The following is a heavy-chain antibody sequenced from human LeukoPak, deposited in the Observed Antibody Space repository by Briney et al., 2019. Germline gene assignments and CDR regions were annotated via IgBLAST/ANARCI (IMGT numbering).Heavy chain of an antibody. CDR3: AGTDILTGYYDLPAEYFQH. CDR2: IYYSGST. V-gene: IGHV4-30-4*08. D-gene: IGHD3-9*01. Sequence: SQTLSLTCTVSGGSISSGDYYWSWIRQPPGKGLEWIGYIYYSGSTNYNPSLKSRVTISVDTSKNQFSLQLSSVTAADTAVYYCAGTDILTGYYDLPAEYFQHWGQGTLVTVSS. CDR1: GGSISSGDYY. J-gene: IGHJ1*01.